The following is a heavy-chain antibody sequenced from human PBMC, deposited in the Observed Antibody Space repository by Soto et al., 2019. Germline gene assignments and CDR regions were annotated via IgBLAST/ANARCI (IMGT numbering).Heavy chain of an antibody. CDR1: GFTFSSYA. CDR2: ISGSGGST. Sequence: GGSLRLSCAASGFTFSSYAMSWVRQAPGKGLEWVSAISGSGGSTYYADSVKGRFTISRDNSKNTLYLQMNSLRAEDTAGYYCATGSSSAVGSICEDWGQGTLVTVSS. CDR3: ATGSSSAVGSICED. V-gene: IGHV3-23*01. D-gene: IGHD6-6*01. J-gene: IGHJ4*02.